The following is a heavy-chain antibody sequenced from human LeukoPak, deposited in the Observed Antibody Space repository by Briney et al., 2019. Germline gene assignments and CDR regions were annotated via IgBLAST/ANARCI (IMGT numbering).Heavy chain of an antibody. CDR2: FDPEDGET. J-gene: IGHJ4*02. CDR3: ATHPSEAGHLSLYTIYYFDY. V-gene: IGHV1-24*01. D-gene: IGHD6-19*01. CDR1: GYTLTELS. Sequence: ASVKVSCKVSGYTLTELSMHWVRQAPGKGLEWMGGFDPEDGETIYAQKFQGRVTMTEDTSTDTACMELSSLRSEDTAVYYCATHPSEAGHLSLYTIYYFDYWGQGTLVTVSS.